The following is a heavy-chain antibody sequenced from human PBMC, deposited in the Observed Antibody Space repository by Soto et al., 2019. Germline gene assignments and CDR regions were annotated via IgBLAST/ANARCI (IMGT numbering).Heavy chain of an antibody. V-gene: IGHV1-3*01. J-gene: IGHJ6*02. D-gene: IGHD3-22*01. CDR2: INAGNGNT. Sequence: ASVKVSCKASGYTFTSYAMHWVRQAPGQRLEWMGWINAGNGNTKYSQKFQGRVTITRDTSASTAYMELSSLRSEDTAVYYCARDMAFYYDSSGYLAYYGMDVWGQGTTVTVSS. CDR3: ARDMAFYYDSSGYLAYYGMDV. CDR1: GYTFTSYA.